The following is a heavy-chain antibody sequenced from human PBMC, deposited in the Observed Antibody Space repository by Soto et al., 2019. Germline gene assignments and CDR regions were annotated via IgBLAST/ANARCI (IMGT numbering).Heavy chain of an antibody. CDR2: INHSGSA. D-gene: IGHD1-26*01. J-gene: IGHJ4*02. CDR3: ARSEATGLDY. V-gene: IGHV4-34*01. CDR1: GGYFSGYI. Sequence: SETLSLTCDVYGGYFSGYIWTWIRQTPGKGLQWIGQINHSGSANYNPSLKSRVTISVDKSNSQFSLKLNSVTAADTAVYYCARSEATGLDYWGQGTLVTVSS.